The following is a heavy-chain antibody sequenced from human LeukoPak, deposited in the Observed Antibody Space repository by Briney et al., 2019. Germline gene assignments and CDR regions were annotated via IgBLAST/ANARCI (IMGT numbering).Heavy chain of an antibody. CDR2: IIPIFGTA. V-gene: IGHV1-69*06. CDR1: GGTFSSYA. D-gene: IGHD5-24*01. Sequence: SVKVSCKASGGTFSSYAISWVRQAPGQGLEWMGGIIPIFGTANYAQKFQGRVTITADKSTSTAYMELSSLRSEDTAVYYCARDQMATDLLDAFDIWGQGTMVTVSS. J-gene: IGHJ3*02. CDR3: ARDQMATDLLDAFDI.